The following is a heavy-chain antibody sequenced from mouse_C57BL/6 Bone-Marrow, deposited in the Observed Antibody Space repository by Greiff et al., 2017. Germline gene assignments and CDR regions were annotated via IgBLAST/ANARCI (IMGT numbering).Heavy chain of an antibody. CDR3: GRLYYGNYEFAY. D-gene: IGHD2-1*01. Sequence: QVQLQQPGAELVKPGASVKLSCKASGYTFTSYWMQWVKQRPGQGLAWIGEIDPSDSYTNYNQKFKGKATLTVDTSSSTAYMQLSSLTSEDSAVYYCGRLYYGNYEFAYWGQGTLGTVSA. V-gene: IGHV1-50*01. CDR2: IDPSDSYT. CDR1: GYTFTSYW. J-gene: IGHJ3*01.